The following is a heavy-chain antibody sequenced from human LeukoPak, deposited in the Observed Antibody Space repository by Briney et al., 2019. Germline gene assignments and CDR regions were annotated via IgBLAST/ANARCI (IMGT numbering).Heavy chain of an antibody. V-gene: IGHV1-46*01. Sequence: ASVKVSCKASGYTFTTYYMHWVRQAPGQGLEWMAIINPSGGSTSYAQKFQGRVTMTRGTSTSTVYMYLSSLRSEDTAVYYCAREEAVGAKFRHAFDIWGQGTMVTVSS. CDR1: GYTFTTYY. CDR2: INPSGGST. J-gene: IGHJ3*02. D-gene: IGHD1-26*01. CDR3: AREEAVGAKFRHAFDI.